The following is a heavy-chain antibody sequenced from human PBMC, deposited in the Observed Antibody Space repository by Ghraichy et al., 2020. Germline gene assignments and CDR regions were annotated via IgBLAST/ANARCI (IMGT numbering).Heavy chain of an antibody. Sequence: ASVKVSCKASGYTFTNYGTNYGISWVRQAPGQGLEWMGWINAYNGNTNYAQKLQGRVTMTTDISTSTAYMELRSLRSDDTAVYYCARVPYGGYAIDPWGQGTLVTVSS. V-gene: IGHV1-18*01. CDR3: ARVPYGGYAIDP. CDR1: GYTFTNYG. D-gene: IGHD4-17*01. CDR2: INAYNGNT. J-gene: IGHJ5*02.